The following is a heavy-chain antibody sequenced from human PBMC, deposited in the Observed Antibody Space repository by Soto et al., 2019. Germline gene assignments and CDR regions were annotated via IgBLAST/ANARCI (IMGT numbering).Heavy chain of an antibody. Sequence: PGGSLRLSCTASGFTFGDYAMSWVRQAPGKGLEWVGFIRSKAYGGTTEYAASVKGRFTISRDDSKSIAYLQMNSLKTEDTAVYYCTRDYDFWSGYYNFYYYGMDVWGQGTTVTVSS. J-gene: IGHJ6*02. V-gene: IGHV3-49*04. CDR1: GFTFGDYA. CDR2: IRSKAYGGTT. D-gene: IGHD3-3*01. CDR3: TRDYDFWSGYYNFYYYGMDV.